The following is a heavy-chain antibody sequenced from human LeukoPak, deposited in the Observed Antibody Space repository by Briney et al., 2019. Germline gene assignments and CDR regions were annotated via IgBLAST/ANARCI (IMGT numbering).Heavy chain of an antibody. D-gene: IGHD3-3*01. V-gene: IGHV3-74*01. CDR3: ARENYDFWSGYYWSFFDY. J-gene: IGHJ4*02. Sequence: PGGSLRLSCAASGFTFSSYWMHWVRQAPGKGLVWVSRINSDGSRTSYADSVKGRFTISRDNAKNSLYLQMDSLRAEDTAVYYCARENYDFWSGYYWSFFDYWGQGTLVTVSS. CDR2: INSDGSRT. CDR1: GFTFSSYW.